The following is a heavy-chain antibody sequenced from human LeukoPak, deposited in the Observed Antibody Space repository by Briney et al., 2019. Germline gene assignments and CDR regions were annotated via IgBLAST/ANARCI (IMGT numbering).Heavy chain of an antibody. Sequence: SETLSLTCAVFGGSISSSSYYRGWIRQPPGKGLEWIGTIYYSGSTYYNPSPKSRVTISVETSKNQFSLKLSSVTAAGTAVYYCTRNSGIIFGFRYSDLWGRGTLVTVSS. CDR3: TRNSGIIFGFRYSDL. CDR2: IYYSGST. CDR1: GGSISSSSYY. D-gene: IGHD3/OR15-3a*01. V-gene: IGHV4-39*07. J-gene: IGHJ2*01.